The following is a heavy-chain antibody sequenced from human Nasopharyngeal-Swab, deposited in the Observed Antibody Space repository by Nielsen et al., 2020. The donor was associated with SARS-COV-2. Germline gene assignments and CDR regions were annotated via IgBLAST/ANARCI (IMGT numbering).Heavy chain of an antibody. CDR2: IYYSGST. J-gene: IGHJ3*02. CDR1: GGSISSYY. Sequence: GSLRLSCTVSGGSISSYYWSWIRQPPGKGLEWIGYIYYSGSTNYNPSLKSRVTISVDTSKNQFSLKLSSVTAADTAVYYCARRSLGYYDSSGSAVRVAFDIWGQGTMVTVSS. D-gene: IGHD3-22*01. CDR3: ARRSLGYYDSSGSAVRVAFDI. V-gene: IGHV4-59*01.